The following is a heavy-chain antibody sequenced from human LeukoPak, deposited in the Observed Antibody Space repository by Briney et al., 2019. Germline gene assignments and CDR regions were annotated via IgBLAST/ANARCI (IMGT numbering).Heavy chain of an antibody. CDR3: ARDRPNYYGSDGHYYRRDGDY. D-gene: IGHD3-22*01. CDR1: GCTFSIYA. J-gene: IGHJ4*02. Sequence: GGSLRLSCAASGCTFSIYARSWVRQAPGKGLQWVSSITSRGESTWYVDSVKGRFTITRDNSENTLYLQMHSLRAEDMAVYYCARDRPNYYGSDGHYYRRDGDYWGRGTLVSVSS. V-gene: IGHV3-23*01. CDR2: ITSRGEST.